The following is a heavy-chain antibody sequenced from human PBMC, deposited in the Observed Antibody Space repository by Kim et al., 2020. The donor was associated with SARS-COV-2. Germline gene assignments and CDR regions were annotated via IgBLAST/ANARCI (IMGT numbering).Heavy chain of an antibody. CDR1: GGTFSSYA. J-gene: IGHJ5*02. Sequence: SVKVSCKASGGTFSSYAISWVRQAPGQGLEWMGGIIPIFGTANYAQKFQGRVTITADESTSTAYMELSSLRSEDTAVYYCARGGYDILTGYYRPGYNWFDPWGQGTLVTVSS. D-gene: IGHD3-9*01. V-gene: IGHV1-69*13. CDR2: IIPIFGTA. CDR3: ARGGYDILTGYYRPGYNWFDP.